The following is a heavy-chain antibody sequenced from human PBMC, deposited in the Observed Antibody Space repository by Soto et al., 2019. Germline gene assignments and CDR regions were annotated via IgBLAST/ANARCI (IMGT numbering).Heavy chain of an antibody. D-gene: IGHD3-22*01. CDR3: AKVGYYDSSGYLLAFDI. CDR2: ISSSGSTI. CDR1: GFTFSDYY. Sequence: PGGSLRLSCAASGFTFSDYYMSWIRQAPGKGLEWVSYISSSGSTIYYADSVKGRFTISRDNSKNTLYLQMNSLRAEDTAVYYCAKVGYYDSSGYLLAFDIWGQGTLVTASS. V-gene: IGHV3-11*01. J-gene: IGHJ3*02.